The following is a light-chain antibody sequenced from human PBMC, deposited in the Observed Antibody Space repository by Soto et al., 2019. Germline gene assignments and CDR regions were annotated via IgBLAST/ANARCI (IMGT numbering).Light chain of an antibody. CDR2: GNN. CDR3: QSYDTNLSAWV. CDR1: SSNIGAGYD. V-gene: IGLV1-40*01. J-gene: IGLJ3*02. Sequence: QSVLTQPPSVSGAPGQSVTISCTGSSSNIGAGYDVHWYQHLPGTAPKLLIYGNNNRPSGVPDRFSGSKSGTSASLAITGLQAEDEADYYCQSYDTNLSAWVFGGGTKLTVL.